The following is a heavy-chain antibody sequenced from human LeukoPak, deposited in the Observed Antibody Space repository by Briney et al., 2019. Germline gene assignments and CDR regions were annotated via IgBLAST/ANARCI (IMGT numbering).Heavy chain of an antibody. Sequence: SGTLSLTCAVSGGSISSSNWWSWVRQPPGKGLEWIGEIYHSGSTNYNPSLKSRVTISVDKSKNQFSLSLSSVTAADTALYYCARHVRGVMSPFEFWGQGTPVTVSS. CDR1: GGSISSSNW. J-gene: IGHJ4*02. D-gene: IGHD3-10*01. V-gene: IGHV4-4*02. CDR2: IYHSGST. CDR3: ARHVRGVMSPFEF.